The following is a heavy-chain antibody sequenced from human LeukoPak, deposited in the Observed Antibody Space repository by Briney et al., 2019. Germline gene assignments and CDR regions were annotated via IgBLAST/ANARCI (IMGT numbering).Heavy chain of an antibody. J-gene: IGHJ4*02. D-gene: IGHD4-17*01. Sequence: RGSLRLSCAASGFTFSSYSMNWVRQAPGKGLEWVSSISSSSSYIYYPDSVKGRFTISRDNAKNSLYQQMRSLSAEDTAVYYCATLPTSRQPDHWGQGTLVTVSS. V-gene: IGHV3-21*01. CDR2: ISSSSSYI. CDR3: ATLPTSRQPDH. CDR1: GFTFSSYS.